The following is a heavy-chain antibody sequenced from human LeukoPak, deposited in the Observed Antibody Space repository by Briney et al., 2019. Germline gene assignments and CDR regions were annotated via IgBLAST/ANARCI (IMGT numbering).Heavy chain of an antibody. Sequence: PGGSLRLSCAASGFTFSNHWMNWVRQAPGKGLEWVANIQQDGREKYYVDSVKGRFTISRDNAKNSLYLQMNSLRAEDTAVYYCARGRGAAVWGQGTTVTVSS. CDR1: GFTFSNHW. D-gene: IGHD2-15*01. CDR2: IQQDGREK. CDR3: ARGRGAAV. V-gene: IGHV3-7*01. J-gene: IGHJ6*02.